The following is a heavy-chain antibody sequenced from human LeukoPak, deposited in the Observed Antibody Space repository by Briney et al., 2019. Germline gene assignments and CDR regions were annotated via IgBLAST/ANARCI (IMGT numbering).Heavy chain of an antibody. CDR3: ARGRTSGLWYFDL. J-gene: IGHJ2*01. CDR1: GGSFSGYY. CDR2: INHSGST. D-gene: IGHD3-3*01. Sequence: ETLSHTCAVHGGSFSGYYWSWIRQPPGKGLEWIGEINHSGSTNYNPSLKSRVTISVDTSKNQFSLKLSSVTAADTAVYYCARGRTSGLWYFDLWGRGTLVTVSS. V-gene: IGHV4-34*01.